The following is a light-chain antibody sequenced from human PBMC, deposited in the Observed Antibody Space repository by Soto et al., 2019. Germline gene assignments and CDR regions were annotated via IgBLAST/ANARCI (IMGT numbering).Light chain of an antibody. V-gene: IGKV1-6*01. CDR2: AAS. Sequence: IQMTQSPSSLSASVGDRVTITCRASQSISGYLNWYQQKPGKAPKLLIYAASSLQSGVPSRFSGSGSGTDFTLTISSLQPEDFATYYCLQDYNYPRTFGQGTKVDIK. CDR1: QSISGY. J-gene: IGKJ1*01. CDR3: LQDYNYPRT.